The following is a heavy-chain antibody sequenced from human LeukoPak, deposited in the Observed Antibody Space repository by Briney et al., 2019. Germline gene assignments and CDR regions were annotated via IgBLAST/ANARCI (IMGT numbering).Heavy chain of an antibody. Sequence: GRSLRLSCAASGFTFDDYAMHWVRHAPGKGLEWVSGISWNSGSIGYADSVKGRFTISRDNAKNSLHLQMNSLRAEDMALYYCAKGGIVVVPAAMAFDIWGQGTMVTVSS. D-gene: IGHD2-2*01. CDR2: ISWNSGSI. CDR1: GFTFDDYA. J-gene: IGHJ3*02. CDR3: AKGGIVVVPAAMAFDI. V-gene: IGHV3-9*03.